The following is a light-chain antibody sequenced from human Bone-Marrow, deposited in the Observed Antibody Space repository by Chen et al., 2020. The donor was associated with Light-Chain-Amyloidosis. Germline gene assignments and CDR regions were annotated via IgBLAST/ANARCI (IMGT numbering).Light chain of an antibody. J-gene: IGKJ1*01. CDR2: GAS. CDR3: LQDSNYPRT. CDR1: QDIRNE. Sequence: AIQVTQSPSSLSASVGDRVTITCRASQDIRNELSWYQQRPGKAPKLLIYGASTLQSGVPSRISGGGSGTDFTLTISSLQPEDFATYVCLQDSNYPRTFGQGTRVEI. V-gene: IGKV1-6*01.